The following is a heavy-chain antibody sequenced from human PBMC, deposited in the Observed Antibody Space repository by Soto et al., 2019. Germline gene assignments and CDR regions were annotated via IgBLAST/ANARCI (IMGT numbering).Heavy chain of an antibody. CDR3: ARDKDWAFDY. CDR2: IFTTGTTI. J-gene: IGHJ4*02. V-gene: IGHV3-48*03. Sequence: EVQLVESGGGLVQPGGSLRLSCVASGFTFSSYSMVWVRQAPGKGLEWVSYIFTTGTTIYYADSVKGRFTVSRDNAKKSVFLLLNSLRAEDTAVYYCARDKDWAFDYWGQGTPVTVSS. D-gene: IGHD3-9*01. CDR1: GFTFSSYS.